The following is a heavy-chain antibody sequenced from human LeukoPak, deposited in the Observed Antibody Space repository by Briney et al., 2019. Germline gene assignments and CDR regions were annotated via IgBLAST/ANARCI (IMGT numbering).Heavy chain of an antibody. CDR2: IYWNDDK. V-gene: IGHV2-5*01. CDR3: AHVTDYDIMTGFDFDY. J-gene: IGHJ4*02. CDR1: GFSLSTSGVG. Sequence: SGPPLVNPTQPLALTCTFSGFSLSTSGVGVGWIRQPPGKALEWLALIYWNDDKHYSPSLKSRLTITKDTSKNQVVLTMTNMDPVDTATYYCAHVTDYDIMTGFDFDYWGQGTLVTVSS. D-gene: IGHD3-9*01.